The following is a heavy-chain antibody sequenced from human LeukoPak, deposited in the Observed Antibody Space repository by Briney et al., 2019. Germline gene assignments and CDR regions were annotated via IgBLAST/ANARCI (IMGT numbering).Heavy chain of an antibody. Sequence: GGSLRLSCAASGFTFSSYWMHWVRQATGKGLVCVSRINSDGSSTSYADSVKGRFTISRDNAKNTLYLQMNSLRAEDTAVYYCARDHFTMVRGAEFDYWGQGTLVTVSS. CDR1: GFTFSSYW. J-gene: IGHJ4*02. CDR3: ARDHFTMVRGAEFDY. V-gene: IGHV3-74*01. D-gene: IGHD3-10*01. CDR2: INSDGSST.